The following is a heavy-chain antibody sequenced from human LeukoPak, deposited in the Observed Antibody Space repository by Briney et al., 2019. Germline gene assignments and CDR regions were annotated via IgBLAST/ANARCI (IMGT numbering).Heavy chain of an antibody. CDR1: GLTFRSYA. V-gene: IGHV3-21*01. J-gene: IGHJ4*02. CDR2: MSSGSRYI. Sequence: GGSLRLSCAASGLTFRSYAMTWVRQAPGKGLEWGSSMSSGSRYIYYADSVRGRFTISRDNAKNSLYLLMNSLRAEDTAVYYCTRDRPTGASRVFVVQWGQGTLVTVSS. D-gene: IGHD3-3*01. CDR3: TRDRPTGASRVFVVQ.